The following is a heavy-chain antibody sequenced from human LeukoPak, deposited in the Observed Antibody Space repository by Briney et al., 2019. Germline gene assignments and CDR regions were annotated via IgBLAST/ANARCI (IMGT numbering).Heavy chain of an antibody. Sequence: GGSLRLSCAASGFTFSRYNLHWVRQAPGKGLEWVAVKSYDGRNTFYADSVKGRFTISRDNSKNTVYLQMNSLRAEDTAVYYCAKVDYYDSSGYADYYYGMDVWGQGTTVTVSS. D-gene: IGHD3-22*01. CDR1: GFTFSRYN. J-gene: IGHJ6*02. V-gene: IGHV3-30*18. CDR2: KSYDGRNT. CDR3: AKVDYYDSSGYADYYYGMDV.